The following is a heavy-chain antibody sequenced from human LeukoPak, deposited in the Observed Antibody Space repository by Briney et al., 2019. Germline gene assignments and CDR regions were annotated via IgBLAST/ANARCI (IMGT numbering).Heavy chain of an antibody. J-gene: IGHJ4*02. CDR3: AHYYDSSGPIDY. CDR2: INHSGST. CDR1: GGSFSGYY. Sequence: SETLSLTCAVYGGSFSGYYWSWIRQPPGKGLEWMGEINHSGSTNYNPSLKSRVTISVDTSKNQFSLKLSSVTAADTAVYYCAHYYDSSGPIDYWGQGTLVTVSS. V-gene: IGHV4-34*01. D-gene: IGHD3-22*01.